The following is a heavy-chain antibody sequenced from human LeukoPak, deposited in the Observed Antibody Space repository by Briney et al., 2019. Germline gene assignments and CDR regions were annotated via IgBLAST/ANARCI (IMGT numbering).Heavy chain of an antibody. Sequence: PGGSLRVSCAASGFTFNDYAMHWVRQAPGKGLEWVALISHDGTNKYYAESMRGRFTISRDNSRNTLYLYMNSLRDADTAVYYCALTVIGVVHYFDNWGQGTPFSVSS. CDR1: GFTFNDYA. D-gene: IGHD6-6*01. CDR3: ALTVIGVVHYFDN. CDR2: ISHDGTNK. V-gene: IGHV3-30*04. J-gene: IGHJ4*02.